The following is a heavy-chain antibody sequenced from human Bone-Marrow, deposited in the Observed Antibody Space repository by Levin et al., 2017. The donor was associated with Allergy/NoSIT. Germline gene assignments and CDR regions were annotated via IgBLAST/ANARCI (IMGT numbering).Heavy chain of an antibody. D-gene: IGHD3-3*01. CDR3: ASSFWSGYYRDAFDI. V-gene: IGHV4-34*01. J-gene: IGHJ3*02. CDR1: GGSFSGYY. CDR2: INHSGST. Sequence: SETLSLTCAVYGGSFSGYYWSWIRQPPGKGLEWIGEINHSGSTNYNPSLKSRVTISVDTSKNQFSLKLSSVTAADTAVYYCASSFWSGYYRDAFDIWGQGTMVTVSS.